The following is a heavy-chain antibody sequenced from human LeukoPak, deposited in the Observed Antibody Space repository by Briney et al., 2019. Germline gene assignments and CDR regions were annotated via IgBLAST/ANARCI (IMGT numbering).Heavy chain of an antibody. D-gene: IGHD3-22*01. J-gene: IGHJ3*02. CDR3: ARYYDSSGYYYVGAFDI. CDR1: GGTFSSYA. CDR2: IIPIFGTA. V-gene: IGHV1-69*05. Sequence: SVTVSCKASGGTFSSYAISWVRQAPGQGLEWMGGIIPIFGTADYAQKLQGRVTITTDESTSTAYMELSSLRSEDTAVYYCARYYDSSGYYYVGAFDIWGQGTMVTVSS.